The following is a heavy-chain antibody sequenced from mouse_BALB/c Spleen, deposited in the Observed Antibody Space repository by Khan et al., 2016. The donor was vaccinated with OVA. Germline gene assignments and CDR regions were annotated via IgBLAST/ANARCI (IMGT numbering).Heavy chain of an antibody. J-gene: IGHJ4*01. D-gene: IGHD2-10*01. CDR3: ARQPYYHYYITDN. V-gene: IGHV2-6-1*01. CDR2: IWRDGST. CDR1: GFSLTNYG. Sequence: QVRLQQSGPGLVAPSQSLSITCTISGFSLTNYGIHWIRQPPGKGLEWLVVIWRDGSTTYNSALKSRLSISKDNSKSQIFLKMNSLQTDDTAMYYGARQPYYHYYITDNWGQGTSVTVSS.